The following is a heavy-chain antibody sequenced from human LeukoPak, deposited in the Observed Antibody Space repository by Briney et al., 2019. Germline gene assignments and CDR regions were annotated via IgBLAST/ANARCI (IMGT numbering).Heavy chain of an antibody. CDR2: ISSSSSTI. CDR1: GFTFSSYG. D-gene: IGHD2-2*01. CDR3: AREKEGYCSRTSCYLDYYYYYMDV. J-gene: IGHJ6*03. Sequence: GGSLRPSCAASGFTFSSYGMTWVRQAPGKGLEWVSYISSSSSTIYYADSVKGRFTISRDNAKNSLYLQMNSLRAEDTAVYYCAREKEGYCSRTSCYLDYYYYYMDVWGKGTTVTISS. V-gene: IGHV3-48*04.